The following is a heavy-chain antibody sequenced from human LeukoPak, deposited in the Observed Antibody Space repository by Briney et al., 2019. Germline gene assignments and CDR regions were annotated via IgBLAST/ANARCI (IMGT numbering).Heavy chain of an antibody. V-gene: IGHV4-4*07. CDR3: ARGNSGYSSSWPDY. D-gene: IGHD6-13*01. CDR2: IYTSGST. Sequence: SETLSLTCTVSGGSMSSYYWSWIRQPAGKGLEWIGHIYTSGSTNYNPSLKSRVTMSVDTSKNQFSPKLSSVTAADTAVYYCARGNSGYSSSWPDYWGQGTLVTVSS. J-gene: IGHJ4*02. CDR1: GGSMSSYY.